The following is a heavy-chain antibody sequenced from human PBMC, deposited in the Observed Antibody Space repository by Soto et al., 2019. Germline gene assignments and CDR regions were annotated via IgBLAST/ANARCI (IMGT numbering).Heavy chain of an antibody. CDR2: VYHTGNT. D-gene: IGHD1-26*01. CDR1: GGSISSGGSS. J-gene: IGHJ4*02. CDR3: ARHSDYLDY. V-gene: IGHV4-30-2*01. Sequence: PSETLSLTCAVSGGSISSGGSSWSWIRQPPGQGLEWIGYVYHTGNTHYKPSLKSRVTISVDRSKNQFSLKLNSVTAADTAVYYCARHSDYLDYCGQGALVTVSS.